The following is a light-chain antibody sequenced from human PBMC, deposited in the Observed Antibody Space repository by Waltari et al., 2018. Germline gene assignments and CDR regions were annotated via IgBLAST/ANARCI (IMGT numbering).Light chain of an antibody. CDR1: ALPKKY. CDR2: EDS. Sequence: SYELTQPPSVSVSPGQAARITCSGDALPKKYAYWYQQKSGQAPVLVIDEDSKRPSGIPEGFSGSSSGTTATLTLSGAQVEDEGDYYCYSTDSSDTHRVFGGGTKLTVL. V-gene: IGLV3-10*01. CDR3: YSTDSSDTHRV. J-gene: IGLJ3*02.